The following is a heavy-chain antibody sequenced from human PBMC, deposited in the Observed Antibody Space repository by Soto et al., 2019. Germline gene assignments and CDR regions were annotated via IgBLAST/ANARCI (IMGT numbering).Heavy chain of an antibody. D-gene: IGHD3-22*01. CDR3: ARDSDSSGYYYFDY. CDR1: GYSIRSGYY. J-gene: IGHJ4*02. Sequence: AETLSLTCAVSGYSIRSGYYWGVIRQPPGKGLEWIGSIYHSGSTYYNPSLKSRVTISVDTSKNQFSLKLSSVTAADTAVYYCARDSDSSGYYYFDYWGQGTLVTVS. V-gene: IGHV4-38-2*02. CDR2: IYHSGST.